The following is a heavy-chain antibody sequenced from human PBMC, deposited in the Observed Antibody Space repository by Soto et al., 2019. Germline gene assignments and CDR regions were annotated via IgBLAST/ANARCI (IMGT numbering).Heavy chain of an antibody. D-gene: IGHD3-3*01. CDR3: ARESSYDFWSGSPGY. J-gene: IGHJ4*02. CDR1: GFTFISYS. CDR2: ISSSSSTI. V-gene: IGHV3-48*01. Sequence: GGSLRLSCAASGFTFISYSMNWVLQAPWKGLEWVSYISSSSSTIYYADSVKGRFTISRDNAKNSLYLQMNSLRAEDTAVYYCARESSYDFWSGSPGYWGQGTLVTVSS.